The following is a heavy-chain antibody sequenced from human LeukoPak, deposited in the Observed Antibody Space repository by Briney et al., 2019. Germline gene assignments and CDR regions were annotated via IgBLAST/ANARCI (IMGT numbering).Heavy chain of an antibody. Sequence: PGGSLRLSCAASGFTFSSYAMSWVRQAPGKGLEWVSAISGSGGSTYSADSVKGRFTISRDNSKNTLYLQMNSLRAEDTAVYYCATESAYCGGDCYGYWGQGTLVTVSS. CDR3: ATESAYCGGDCYGY. J-gene: IGHJ4*02. D-gene: IGHD2-21*01. CDR1: GFTFSSYA. CDR2: ISGSGGST. V-gene: IGHV3-23*01.